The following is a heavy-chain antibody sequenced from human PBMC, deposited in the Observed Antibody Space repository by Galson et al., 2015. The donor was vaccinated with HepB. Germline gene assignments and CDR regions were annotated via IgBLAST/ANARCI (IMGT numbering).Heavy chain of an antibody. D-gene: IGHD1-14*01. CDR3: ARRNDTTGFDY. CDR1: GFTFTSHY. V-gene: IGHV5-51*01. Sequence: QSGAEVTKPGESLKISCKGSGFTFTSHYIAWVRQMPGKGLEWMGIIYAGDSDTRYSPSFQGQVTISADKSISIAYLQWSSLKASDTAMYYCARRNDTTGFDYWGQGTLVTVSS. J-gene: IGHJ4*02. CDR2: IYAGDSDT.